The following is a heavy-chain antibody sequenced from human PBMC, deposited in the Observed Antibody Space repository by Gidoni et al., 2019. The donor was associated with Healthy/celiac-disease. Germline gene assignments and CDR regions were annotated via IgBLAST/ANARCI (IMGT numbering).Heavy chain of an antibody. CDR1: VDTCSSYT. CDR3: ASPNCSSTSCYQKGYDAFDI. V-gene: IGHV1-69*02. Sequence: QVQLVQSGAEVKKPGSSVKVSCQASVDTCSSYTISWVRQAPGQGLEWMGRIIPILGIANYAQKFQGRVTMTADKSTSTAYMELSSLRSEDTAVYYCASPNCSSTSCYQKGYDAFDIWGQGTMVTVSS. CDR2: IIPILGIA. D-gene: IGHD2-2*01. J-gene: IGHJ3*02.